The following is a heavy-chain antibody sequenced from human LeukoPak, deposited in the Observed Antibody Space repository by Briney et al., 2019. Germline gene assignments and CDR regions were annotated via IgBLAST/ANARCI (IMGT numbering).Heavy chain of an antibody. J-gene: IGHJ4*02. D-gene: IGHD6-19*01. Sequence: SLRLSCAASGFSFSNYGMHWVRQAPGKGLEWGAVIWYDGSNKYYADSVKGRSTISRDNSKNTLYVQMSSLRAEDTAVYYCARSKSGGWGYCDYWGQGSLVTVSS. V-gene: IGHV3-33*01. CDR2: IWYDGSNK. CDR3: ARSKSGGWGYCDY. CDR1: GFSFSNYG.